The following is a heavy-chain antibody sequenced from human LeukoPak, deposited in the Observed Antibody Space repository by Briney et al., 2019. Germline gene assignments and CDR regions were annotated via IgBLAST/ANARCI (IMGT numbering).Heavy chain of an antibody. J-gene: IGHJ5*02. CDR2: IYPRDSDI. V-gene: IGHV5-51*01. CDR1: GYSFSTYW. Sequence: HGESLKISCKGSGYSFSTYWIGWVRRMPGKRLEWMGIIYPRDSDIRYSPSFQGQVTISADKSISTAYLQWSSLKASDTAIYYCARGSSGYWFDPWGQGTLVTVSS. CDR3: ARGSSGYWFDP. D-gene: IGHD6-19*01.